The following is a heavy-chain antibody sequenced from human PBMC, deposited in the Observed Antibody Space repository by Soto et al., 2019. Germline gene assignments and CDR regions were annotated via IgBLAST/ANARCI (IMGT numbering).Heavy chain of an antibody. CDR2: INTYNGNT. V-gene: IGHV1-18*01. CDR1: GYSFTRYG. D-gene: IGHD3-16*01. CDR3: AMVDVYVTPSPQDV. Sequence: QVQLVQSRAEVKNPGASVKVSCKASGYSFTRYGIAWARQAPGQGLEWMGWINTYNGNTNYAQNLQGRVTLTTDTSTSTASMVLMSLRSNDTAIYYCAMVDVYVTPSPQDVWGQGTTVIVSS. J-gene: IGHJ6*02.